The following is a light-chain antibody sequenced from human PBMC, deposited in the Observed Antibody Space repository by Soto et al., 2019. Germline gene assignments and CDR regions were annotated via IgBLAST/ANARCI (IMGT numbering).Light chain of an antibody. CDR2: EAN. V-gene: IGLV2-23*02. J-gene: IGLJ3*02. CDR3: CSFAGGATVV. CDR1: NNDVGGYNL. Sequence: QSALTQPASVSGSPGQSITISCTGTNNDVGGYNLVSWYQQHPGKAPKLVIYEANKRPSGVSDRFSGSRSGTTASLTISALQPEDEADYSCCSFAGGATVVFGGGTKVTVL.